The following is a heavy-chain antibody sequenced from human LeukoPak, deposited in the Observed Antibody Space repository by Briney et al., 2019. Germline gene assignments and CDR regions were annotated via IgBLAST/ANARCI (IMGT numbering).Heavy chain of an antibody. D-gene: IGHD3-22*01. CDR2: IYYSGST. J-gene: IGHJ4*02. CDR1: GGSISSDGYY. CDR3: ARFDSNRNYIANYFDH. V-gene: IGHV4-31*03. Sequence: SQTLSLTCTVSGGSISSDGYYWSWMRQHPGKGLEWIGNIYYSGSTNYNLSLKSRVTISVDTSKNQFSLKLSSVTAADTAVYYCARFDSNRNYIANYFDHWGQGTLVTVSS.